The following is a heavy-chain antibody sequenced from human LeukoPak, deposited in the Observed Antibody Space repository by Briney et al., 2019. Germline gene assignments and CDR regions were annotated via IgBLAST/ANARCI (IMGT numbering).Heavy chain of an antibody. CDR1: GGSISSSSYY. CDR3: ARWGVAAAFDI. CDR2: IYYSGST. D-gene: IGHD6-19*01. V-gene: IGHV4-39*07. J-gene: IGHJ3*02. Sequence: SETLTLTCTVSGGSISSSSYYWGWIRQPPGKGLEWIGSIYYSGSTYYNPSLKSRVTISVDTSKNQFSLKLSSVTAADTAVYYCARWGVAAAFDIWGQGTMVTVSS.